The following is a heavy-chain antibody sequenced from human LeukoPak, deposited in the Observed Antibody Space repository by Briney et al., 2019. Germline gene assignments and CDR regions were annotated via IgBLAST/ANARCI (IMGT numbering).Heavy chain of an antibody. CDR2: IFYSGNT. D-gene: IGHD2-2*01. CDR1: GGPISSYY. V-gene: IGHV4-39*01. Sequence: SETLSLTCTVSGGPISSYYWGWIRQPPGKGLEWIGSIFYSGNTYYNPSLRSRVTIFVDTSKNQFSLKLSSVTAADTAVYYCARQYCSSFTCYGILGFYFDYWGQGNLATVSS. CDR3: ARQYCSSFTCYGILGFYFDY. J-gene: IGHJ4*02.